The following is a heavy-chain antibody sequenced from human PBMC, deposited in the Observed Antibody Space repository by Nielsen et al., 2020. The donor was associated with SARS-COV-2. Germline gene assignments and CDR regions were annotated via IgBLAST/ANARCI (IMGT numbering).Heavy chain of an antibody. D-gene: IGHD3-3*01. CDR1: GFTFSNYA. CDR2: ISYDGSDK. J-gene: IGHJ3*02. V-gene: IGHV3-30*03. CDR3: ARESSDFWSGYYENDAFDI. Sequence: SCAASGFTFSNYAMHWVRQAPGKGLEWVAVISYDGSDKSYADSVKGRFTISRGNAKNSLYLQMNSLRAEDTAVYYCARESSDFWSGYYENDAFDIWGQGTMVTVSS.